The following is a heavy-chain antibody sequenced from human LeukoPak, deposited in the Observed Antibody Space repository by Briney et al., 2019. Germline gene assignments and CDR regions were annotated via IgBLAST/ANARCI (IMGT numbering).Heavy chain of an antibody. D-gene: IGHD2-2*01. CDR1: GFTFSSYA. Sequence: GSLRLSCAASGFTFSSYAMSWVRQAPGKGLEWIGYIYYSGSTNYNPSLKSRVTISVDTSKNQFSLKLSSVTAADTAVYYCARAGYCSSTSCYLYNYWGQGTLVTVSS. CDR2: IYYSGST. J-gene: IGHJ4*02. CDR3: ARAGYCSSTSCYLYNY. V-gene: IGHV4-59*01.